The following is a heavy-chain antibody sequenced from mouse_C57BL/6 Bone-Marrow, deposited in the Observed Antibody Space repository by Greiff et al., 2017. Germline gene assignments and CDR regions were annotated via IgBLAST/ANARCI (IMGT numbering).Heavy chain of an antibody. D-gene: IGHD1-1*01. V-gene: IGHV1-15*01. Sequence: QVQLQQPGAELVRPGASVTLSCKASGYTFTDYEMHWVKQTPVHGLEWIGAIDPETGGTAYNQKFKGKAILTADKSSSTAYMELRSLTSEDSAVYYCTRPGSSFYYFDYWGQGTTLTVSS. CDR1: GYTFTDYE. CDR3: TRPGSSFYYFDY. CDR2: IDPETGGT. J-gene: IGHJ2*01.